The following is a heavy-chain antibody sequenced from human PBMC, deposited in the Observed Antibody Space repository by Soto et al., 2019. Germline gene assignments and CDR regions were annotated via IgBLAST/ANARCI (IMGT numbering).Heavy chain of an antibody. V-gene: IGHV4-39*01. D-gene: IGHD6-13*01. CDR3: ARHIAAAGTVGYYYYGMDV. J-gene: IGHJ6*02. CDR1: GGSISRSSYY. CDR2: IYYSGST. Sequence: SETLSLTCTVSGGSISRSSYYWGWIRQPPGKGLEWIGSIYYSGSTYYNPSLKSRVTISVDTSKNQFSLKLSSVTAADTAVYYCARHIAAAGTVGYYYYGMDVWGQRTTVTVSS.